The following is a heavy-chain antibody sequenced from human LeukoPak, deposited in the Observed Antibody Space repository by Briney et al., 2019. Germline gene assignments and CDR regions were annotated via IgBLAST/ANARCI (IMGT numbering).Heavy chain of an antibody. CDR1: GFTFNIYT. J-gene: IGHJ4*02. CDR3: ARVDIRSSGCFDC. CDR2: ISSRSGTI. V-gene: IGHV3-48*02. D-gene: IGHD6-19*01. Sequence: QAGGSLRLSCAASGFTFNIYTMNWVRKAPGKGLEWVSYISSRSGTIYYADSVKGRFTISRDNAKNSLYLQMNSLRDEDTAVYYCARVDIRSSGCFDCWGQGTLVTVSS.